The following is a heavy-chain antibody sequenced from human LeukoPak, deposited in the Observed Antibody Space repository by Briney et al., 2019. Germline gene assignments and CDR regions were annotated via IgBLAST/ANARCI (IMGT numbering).Heavy chain of an antibody. V-gene: IGHV1-2*02. D-gene: IGHD4-23*01. CDR3: ASDRDYGGNSYLLDY. J-gene: IGHJ4*02. Sequence: ASVKVSCKDSGYTFTGYYIQCVRQAPGQGLEWMGWINPDSGGTNYAQKFQGRVTMTRDTSISTAYIELNRLISDDTAVYYCASDRDYGGNSYLLDYWGQGTRVTVSS. CDR1: GYTFTGYY. CDR2: INPDSGGT.